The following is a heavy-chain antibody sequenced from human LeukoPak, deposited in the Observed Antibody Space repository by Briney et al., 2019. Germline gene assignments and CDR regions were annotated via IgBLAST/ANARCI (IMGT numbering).Heavy chain of an antibody. CDR1: GYTFTSYG. CDR2: INAGNGNT. J-gene: IGHJ4*02. CDR3: ARGSPYGDYLDY. Sequence: ASVKVSCKASGYTFTSYGISWVRQAPGQGLEWMGWINAGNGNTKYSQKLQGRVTITRDTSASTAYMELSSLRSEDTAVYYCARGSPYGDYLDYWGQGTLVTVSS. D-gene: IGHD4-17*01. V-gene: IGHV1-18*01.